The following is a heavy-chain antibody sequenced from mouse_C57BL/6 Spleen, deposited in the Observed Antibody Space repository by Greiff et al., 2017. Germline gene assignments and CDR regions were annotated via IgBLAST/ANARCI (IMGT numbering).Heavy chain of an antibody. J-gene: IGHJ1*03. D-gene: IGHD1-1*01. CDR3: TRASSSYWYFDV. Sequence: EVKVIESGEGLVKPGGSLKLSCAASGFTFSSYAMSWVRQTPEKRLEWVAYISSGGDYIYYADTVKGRFTISSDNARNTLYLQMSSLKSEDTAMYYCTRASSSYWYFDVWGTGTTVTVSS. CDR2: ISSGGDYI. V-gene: IGHV5-9-1*02. CDR1: GFTFSSYA.